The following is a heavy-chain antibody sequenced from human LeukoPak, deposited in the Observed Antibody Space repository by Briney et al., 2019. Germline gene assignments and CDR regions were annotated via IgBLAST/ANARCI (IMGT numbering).Heavy chain of an antibody. CDR1: GFTFSRYW. V-gene: IGHV3-7*04. CDR2: IKEDGSQK. Sequence: GGSLRLSCAASGFTFSRYWMSWVRQSPGKGLEWVANIKEDGSQKYYVDSVTGRFTISRDNAKNSLYLQMNSLRGEDTAVYYCARGLTRSDYWGQGTLVTVSS. CDR3: ARGLTRSDY. J-gene: IGHJ4*02.